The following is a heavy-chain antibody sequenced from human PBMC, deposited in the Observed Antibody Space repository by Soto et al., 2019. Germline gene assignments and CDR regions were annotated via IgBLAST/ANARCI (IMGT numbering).Heavy chain of an antibody. CDR3: AKSRGEYCSGGSCWYYYYYYMDV. CDR2: INHSGST. V-gene: IGHV4-34*01. J-gene: IGHJ6*03. Sequence: SETLSLTCAVYGGSFSGYYWSWIRQPPGKGLEWIGEINHSGSTNYNPSLRSRVTISVDTSKNQFSLKLSSVTAADTAVYYCAKSRGEYCSGGSCWYYYYYYMDVWGKGTTVTVSS. CDR1: GGSFSGYY. D-gene: IGHD2-15*01.